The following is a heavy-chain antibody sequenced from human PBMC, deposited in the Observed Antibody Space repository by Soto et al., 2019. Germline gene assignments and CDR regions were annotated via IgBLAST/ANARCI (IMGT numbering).Heavy chain of an antibody. CDR2: IIPIFGTA. J-gene: IGHJ4*02. CDR3: ARTLAYCSGGSCGYFDY. V-gene: IGHV1-69*12. Sequence: QVQLVQSGAEVKKPGSSVKVSCKASGGTFSSYAISWVRQAPGQGLEWMGGIIPIFGTANYAQKFQGRVTITADESTSTAYMELSSLGSEDTAVYYCARTLAYCSGGSCGYFDYWGQGTLVTVSS. D-gene: IGHD2-15*01. CDR1: GGTFSSYA.